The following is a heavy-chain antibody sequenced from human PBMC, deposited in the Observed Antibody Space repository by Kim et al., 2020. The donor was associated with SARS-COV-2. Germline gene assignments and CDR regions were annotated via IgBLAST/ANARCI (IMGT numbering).Heavy chain of an antibody. J-gene: IGHJ3*02. CDR1: GFTFSSYA. D-gene: IGHD2-21*01. V-gene: IGHV3-23*01. Sequence: GGSLRLSCAASGFTFSSYAMSWVRQAPGKGLEWVSAISGSGGSTYYADSVKGRFTISRDNSKNTLYLQMNSLRAEDTAVYYCAKARGGWRWLQFSKEGAFDIWGQGTMVTVSS. CDR2: ISGSGGST. CDR3: AKARGGWRWLQFSKEGAFDI.